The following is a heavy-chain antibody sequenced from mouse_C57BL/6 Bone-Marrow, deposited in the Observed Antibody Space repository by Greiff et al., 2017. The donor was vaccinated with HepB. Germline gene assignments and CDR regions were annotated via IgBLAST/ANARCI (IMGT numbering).Heavy chain of an antibody. CDR1: GYSFTGYY. V-gene: IGHV1-42*01. CDR3: ARRGLQYYFDY. J-gene: IGHJ2*01. D-gene: IGHD2-13*01. CDR2: INPSTGGT. Sequence: LMEPGASVKISCKASGYSFTGYYMNWVKQSPEKSLEWIGEINPSTGGTTYNQKFKAKATLTVDKSSSTAYMQLKSLTSEDSAVYYCARRGLQYYFDYWGQGTTLTVSS.